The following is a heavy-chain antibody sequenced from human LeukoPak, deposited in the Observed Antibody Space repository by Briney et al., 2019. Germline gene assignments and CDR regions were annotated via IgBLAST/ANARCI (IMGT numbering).Heavy chain of an antibody. CDR2: IKQDGSEK. Sequence: GGSLRLSCAASGFTVSSNYMSWVRQAPGKGLEWVANIKQDGSEKYYEDSVKGRFTISRDKAKNSLYLQMNSLRAEVTAVYYCARAHPLRYYYYYYMDVWGKGTTVTVSS. CDR3: ARAHPLRYYYYYYMDV. J-gene: IGHJ6*03. V-gene: IGHV3-7*01. CDR1: GFTVSSNY.